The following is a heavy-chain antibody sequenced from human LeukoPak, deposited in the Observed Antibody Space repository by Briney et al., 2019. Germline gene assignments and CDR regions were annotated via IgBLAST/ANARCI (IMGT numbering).Heavy chain of an antibody. CDR3: ARVEGAGGFGGRAFDI. CDR1: GGSISSSNW. J-gene: IGHJ3*02. Sequence: PSGTLSLTCAVSGGSISSSNWWSWVRQPPGKGLEWIGEIYHSGSTNYNPSLKSRVTISVDTSKNQFSLKLSSVTAADTAVYYCARVEGAGGFGGRAFDIWGQGTMVTVSS. CDR2: IYHSGST. V-gene: IGHV4-4*02. D-gene: IGHD3-10*01.